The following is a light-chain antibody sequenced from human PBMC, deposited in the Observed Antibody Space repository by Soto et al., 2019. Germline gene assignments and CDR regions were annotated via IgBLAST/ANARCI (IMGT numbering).Light chain of an antibody. CDR3: QQFSRPPLT. J-gene: IGKJ4*01. CDR2: RTF. Sequence: EIALTQSPGTLYLSTEERATLSCRASQSIASSSLAWYQQKPGQPPRLLLYRTFNRATGIPDRFSASGSGTDFTLSISRLEPEDFAVYFCQQFSRPPLTFGGGTKVDI. CDR1: QSIASSS. V-gene: IGKV3-20*01.